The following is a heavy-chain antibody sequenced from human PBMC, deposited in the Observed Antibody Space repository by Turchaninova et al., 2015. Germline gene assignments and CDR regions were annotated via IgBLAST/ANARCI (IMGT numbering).Heavy chain of an antibody. CDR2: IKSKTDGGTI. CDR3: VTERAGAFEN. V-gene: IGHV3-15*02. Sequence: EVLLVESGGALVKPGGSRRLSCAAPGFSVGAAWMNWVRQTAGKGRDWVGLIKSKTDGGTIDYAAPVKGRFTISRDESKDTLYLQMNSLNTGDTAVYYCVTERAGAFENWGQGTLVTISS. J-gene: IGHJ4*02. CDR1: GFSVGAAW. D-gene: IGHD1-26*01.